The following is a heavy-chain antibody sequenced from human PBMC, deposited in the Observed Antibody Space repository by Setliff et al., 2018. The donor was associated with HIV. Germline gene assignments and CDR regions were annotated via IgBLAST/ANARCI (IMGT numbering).Heavy chain of an antibody. CDR3: AEASGSYYRGDAFDI. Sequence: PGGSLRLSCAASGFTFSSYAMSWVRQAPGKGLEWVSDVSGSGGSTYYADSVKGRFTISRDNAKNTLYLQMNSLRAEDTAVYYCAEASGSYYRGDAFDIWGQGTMVTVSS. CDR1: GFTFSSYA. CDR2: VSGSGGST. D-gene: IGHD1-26*01. J-gene: IGHJ3*02. V-gene: IGHV3-23*01.